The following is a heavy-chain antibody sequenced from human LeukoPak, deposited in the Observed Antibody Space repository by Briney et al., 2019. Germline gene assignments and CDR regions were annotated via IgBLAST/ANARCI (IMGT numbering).Heavy chain of an antibody. CDR3: ARDSRYYGMDV. CDR1: GFTFSDYY. Sequence: PGGSLRLSCAASGFTFSDYYMGWIRQAPGKGLEWVSYISSSGSTIYYADSVKGRFTISRDNAENPLYLQMNSLRAEDTAVYYCARDSRYYGMDVWGQGTTVTVSS. CDR2: ISSSGSTI. V-gene: IGHV3-11*01. J-gene: IGHJ6*02.